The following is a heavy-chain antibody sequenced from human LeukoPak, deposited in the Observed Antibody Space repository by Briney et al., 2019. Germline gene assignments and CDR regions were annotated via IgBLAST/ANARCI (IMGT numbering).Heavy chain of an antibody. CDR3: ARDRYTAMVYDY. J-gene: IGHJ4*02. CDR2: INPSGGST. CDR1: GYTFTSYY. D-gene: IGHD5-18*01. V-gene: IGHV1-46*01. Sequence: ASVKVSGKASGYTFTSYYMHWVRQAPGQGLEWMGIINPSGGSTSYAQKFQGRVTMTRDTSTSTVYMELSSLRSEDTAVYYFARDRYTAMVYDYWGQGTLVTVSS.